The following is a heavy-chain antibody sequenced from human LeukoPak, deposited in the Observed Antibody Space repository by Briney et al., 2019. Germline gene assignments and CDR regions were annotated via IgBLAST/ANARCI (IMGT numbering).Heavy chain of an antibody. J-gene: IGHJ1*01. Sequence: PGGSLRLSCAASGFTFSSYWMHWVRQAPGKGLVWVSRINSDGSSTSYADSVKGRFTISRDNAKSTLYLQMNSLRAEDTAVYYCARDSGSYLNGYFQHWGQGTLVTVSS. V-gene: IGHV3-74*01. CDR1: GFTFSSYW. CDR3: ARDSGSYLNGYFQH. D-gene: IGHD1-26*01. CDR2: INSDGSST.